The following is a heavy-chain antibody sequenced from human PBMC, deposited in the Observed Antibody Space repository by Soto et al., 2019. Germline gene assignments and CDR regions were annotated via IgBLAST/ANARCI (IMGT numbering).Heavy chain of an antibody. CDR2: IWYDGSNK. J-gene: IGHJ4*02. CDR1: GLTFSSYG. Sequence: QVQLVESGGGVVQPGRSLRLSCAASGLTFSSYGMHWVRQAPGKGREWVAVIWYDGSNKYYADSVKGRFTISRDNSKNTLYLQMNSLRAEDTAVYYCARDGVINYFDYWGQGTLVTVSS. D-gene: IGHD3-10*01. V-gene: IGHV3-33*01. CDR3: ARDGVINYFDY.